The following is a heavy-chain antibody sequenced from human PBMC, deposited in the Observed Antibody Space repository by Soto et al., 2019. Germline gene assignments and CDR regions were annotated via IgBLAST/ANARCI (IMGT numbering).Heavy chain of an antibody. D-gene: IGHD6-25*01. CDR2: TYYRSKWYN. Sequence: SQTISLTCALSGDSVSTNSAAWNWTRQSPSRGLEWLGRTYYRSKWYNDYAVSVKSRITINPDTSKNQFSLQLNSVTPEDTAVYYCARDSWRGHLAYYYDYRAQGTLVTGSS. V-gene: IGHV6-1*01. CDR3: ARDSWRGHLAYYYDY. J-gene: IGHJ4*02. CDR1: GDSVSTNSAA.